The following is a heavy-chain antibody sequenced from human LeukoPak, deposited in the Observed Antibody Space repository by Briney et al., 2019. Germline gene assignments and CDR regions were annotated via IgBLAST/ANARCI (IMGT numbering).Heavy chain of an antibody. CDR3: ARDFAAAGFDP. CDR2: ISSSSSYI. CDR1: GFTFSSYS. Sequence: GGSLRLSCAASGFTFSSYSMNWVRQAPGKGLEWVSSISSSSSYIYYADSVKGRCTISRDNAKNSLYLQMNSLRAEDTAVYYCARDFAAAGFDPWGQGTLVTVSS. J-gene: IGHJ5*02. D-gene: IGHD6-13*01. V-gene: IGHV3-21*01.